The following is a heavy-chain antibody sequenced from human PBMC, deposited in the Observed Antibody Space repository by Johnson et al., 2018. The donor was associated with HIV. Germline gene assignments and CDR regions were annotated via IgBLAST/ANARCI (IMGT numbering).Heavy chain of an antibody. Sequence: MQLVESGGGLVKPGGSLRLSCAASGFTFDDYGMSWVRQGPGKGLEWVSDINWNGGSTDYADSVKGRFTISRDNAKNSLYLQMNSLRAEDTAVYYCARDRGYWDAFDIWGQGTMVIVSS. CDR2: INWNGGST. CDR1: GFTFDDYG. D-gene: IGHD3-22*01. J-gene: IGHJ3*02. V-gene: IGHV3-20*04. CDR3: ARDRGYWDAFDI.